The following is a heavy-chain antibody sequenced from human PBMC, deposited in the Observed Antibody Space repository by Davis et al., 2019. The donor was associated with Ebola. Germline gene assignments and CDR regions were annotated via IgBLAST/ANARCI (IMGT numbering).Heavy chain of an antibody. CDR2: INPSGGST. V-gene: IGHV1-46*01. CDR1: GYTFTGYY. D-gene: IGHD4-11*01. J-gene: IGHJ6*02. CDR3: ASMTTVSSNYYYYGMDV. Sequence: ASVKVSCKASGYTFTGYYMHWVRQAPGQGLEWMGIINPSGGSTSYAQKFQGRVTMTRDTSTSTVYMELSSLRSEDTAVYYCASMTTVSSNYYYYGMDVWGQGTTVTVSS.